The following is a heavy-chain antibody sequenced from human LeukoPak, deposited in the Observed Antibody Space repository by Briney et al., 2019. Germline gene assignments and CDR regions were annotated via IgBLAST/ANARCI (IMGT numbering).Heavy chain of an antibody. CDR1: GFTFSSYA. J-gene: IGHJ4*02. CDR3: ARDTLGGSYRTLDY. CDR2: ISGSGGST. Sequence: GGSLRLSCAASGFTFSSYAMSWVRQAPGKGLEWVSAISGSGGSTYYADSVKGRFTISRDNSKNTLYLQMNSLRAEDTAVYYCARDTLGGSYRTLDYWGQGTLVTVPS. D-gene: IGHD1-26*01. V-gene: IGHV3-23*01.